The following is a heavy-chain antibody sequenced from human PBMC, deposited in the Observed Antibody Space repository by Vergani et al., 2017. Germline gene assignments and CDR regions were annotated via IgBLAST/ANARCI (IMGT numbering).Heavy chain of an antibody. CDR2: IYYSGST. CDR3: ARRSHYGDYVXFDY. J-gene: IGHJ4*02. V-gene: IGHV4-59*08. Sequence: QVQLQESGPGLVKPSETLSLTCTVSGGSISSYYWSWIRQPPGKGLKWIGYIYYSGSTNYNPSLKSRVTISVDTSKNQFSLKLSAVTAADTAVYYCARRSHYGDYVXFDYWGQGTLVTVSS. CDR1: GGSISSYY. D-gene: IGHD4-17*01.